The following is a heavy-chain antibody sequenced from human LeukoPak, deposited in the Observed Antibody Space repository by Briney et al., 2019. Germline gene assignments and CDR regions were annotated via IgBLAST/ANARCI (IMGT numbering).Heavy chain of an antibody. D-gene: IGHD3-3*01. V-gene: IGHV1-2*02. CDR2: INPNSGGT. Sequence: ASVKVSCKASGYTFTGYYMHWVRQAPGQGLEWMGWINPNSGGTNYAQKFQGRVTMTRDTSISTAYMELSRRRSDDTAVYYCARTRFSEFGYDFCSGYRHFDYWGQGTLVTVSS. CDR1: GYTFTGYY. J-gene: IGHJ4*02. CDR3: ARTRFSEFGYDFCSGYRHFDY.